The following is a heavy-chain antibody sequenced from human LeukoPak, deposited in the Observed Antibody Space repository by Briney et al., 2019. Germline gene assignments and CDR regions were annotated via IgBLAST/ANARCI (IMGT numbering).Heavy chain of an antibody. V-gene: IGHV4-61*02. CDR1: GGSISSGSYY. CDR2: IYTSGST. D-gene: IGHD3-3*01. J-gene: IGHJ6*03. Sequence: PSETLSLTCTVSGGSISSGSYYWSWIRQPAGKGLEWIGRIYTSGSTNYNPSLKSRVTISVDTSKNQFFLKLSSVTAADTAVYYCARDPITIPTGGYYMDVWGKGATVTVSS. CDR3: ARDPITIPTGGYYMDV.